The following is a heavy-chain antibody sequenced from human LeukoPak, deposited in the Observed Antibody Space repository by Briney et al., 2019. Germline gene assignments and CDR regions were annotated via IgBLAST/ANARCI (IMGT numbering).Heavy chain of an antibody. CDR1: GGTFSSYA. J-gene: IGHJ5*02. D-gene: IGHD3-22*01. CDR3: ARVPTYYCDSSGYYYWFDP. CDR2: IIPIFGTA. V-gene: IGHV1-69*05. Sequence: SVKVSCKASGGTFSSYAISWVRQAPGQGLEWMGGIIPIFGTANYAQKFQGRVTITTDESTSTAYMELSSLRSEDTAVYYCARVPTYYCDSSGYYYWFDPWGQGTLVTVSS.